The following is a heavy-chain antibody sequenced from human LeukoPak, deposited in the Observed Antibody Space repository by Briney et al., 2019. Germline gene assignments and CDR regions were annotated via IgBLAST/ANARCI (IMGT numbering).Heavy chain of an antibody. CDR3: ARRVLRKYYFDY. CDR2: INHSGST. CDR1: GGSFSGYY. J-gene: IGHJ4*02. V-gene: IGHV4-34*01. D-gene: IGHD2/OR15-2a*01. Sequence: SGTLSLTCAVYGGSFSGYYWSWIRQPPGKGLEWIGEINHSGSTNYNPSLKSRVTISVDTSKNQFSLKLSSVTAADTAVYYCARRVLRKYYFDYWGQGTLVTVSS.